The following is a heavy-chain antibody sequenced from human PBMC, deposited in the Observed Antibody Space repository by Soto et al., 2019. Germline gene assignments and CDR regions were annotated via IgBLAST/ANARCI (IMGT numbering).Heavy chain of an antibody. J-gene: IGHJ3*02. CDR3: AADTTTVTTDAFDI. V-gene: IGHV1-58*02. Sequence: ASVKVSCKASGFTFTSSAMQWVRQARGQRLEWIGWIVVGSGNTNYAQKFQERVTITRDMSTSTAYMELSSLRSEDTAVYYCAADTTTVTTDAFDIWGQGTTVTVSS. CDR1: GFTFTSSA. CDR2: IVVGSGNT. D-gene: IGHD4-17*01.